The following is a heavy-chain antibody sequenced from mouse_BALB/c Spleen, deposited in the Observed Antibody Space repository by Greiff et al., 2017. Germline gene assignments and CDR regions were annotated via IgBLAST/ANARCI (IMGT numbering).Heavy chain of an antibody. D-gene: IGHD1-1*01. V-gene: IGHV5-17*02. J-gene: IGHJ4*01. CDR1: GFTFSSFG. CDR3: ARSGYGSSSVYAMDN. CDR2: ISSGSSTI. Sequence: EVKLMESGGGLVQPGGSRKLSCAASGFTFSSFGMHWVRQAPEKGLEWVAYISSGSSTIYYADTVKGRFTISRDNPKNTLFLQMTSLRSEDTAMYYCARSGYGSSSVYAMDNWGQGNSDTVSS.